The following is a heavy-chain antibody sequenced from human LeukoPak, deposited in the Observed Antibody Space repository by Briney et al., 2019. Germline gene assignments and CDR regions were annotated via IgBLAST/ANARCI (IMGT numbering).Heavy chain of an antibody. CDR2: IGTAGDT. CDR3: AREVGYSGGMDV. J-gene: IGHJ6*02. D-gene: IGHD2-8*02. V-gene: IGHV3-13*01. Sequence: GGSLRLSCAASGLTFSSYDMHWVRHATGKALEWVSAIGTAGDTYYPGSVKGRFTISRENAKNSLYLQMNSLRAGDTAVYYCAREVGYSGGMDVWGQGTTVTVSS. CDR1: GLTFSSYD.